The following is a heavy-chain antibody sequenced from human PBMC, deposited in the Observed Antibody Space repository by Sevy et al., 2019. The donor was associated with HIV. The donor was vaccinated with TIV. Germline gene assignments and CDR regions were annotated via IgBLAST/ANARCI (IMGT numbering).Heavy chain of an antibody. CDR1: GYTFTGYY. CDR2: INPNSGGT. V-gene: IGHV1-2*02. J-gene: IGHJ4*02. Sequence: ASVKVSCKASGYTFTGYYMHWVRQAPGQGLEWMGWINPNSGGTNYAQKFQGRVTMTRDTSISTAYMELSRLRSDDTAVYCCARGPREEIVVVITLNFDYWGQGTLVTVSS. CDR3: ARGPREEIVVVITLNFDY. D-gene: IGHD3-22*01.